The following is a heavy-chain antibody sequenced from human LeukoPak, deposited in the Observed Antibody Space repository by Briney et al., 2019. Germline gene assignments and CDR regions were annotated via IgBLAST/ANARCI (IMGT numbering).Heavy chain of an antibody. CDR3: ARRSGEATMGYFDY. CDR2: IYYSGST. V-gene: IGHV4-39*01. D-gene: IGHD1-26*01. Sequence: SETLSLTCTVSGGSISSSSYYWGWIRQPPGKGLEWIGSIYYSGSTYYNPSLKSRVTISVDTSKNQFSLKLSSVTAADTAVYYCARRSGEATMGYFDYWGQGTLVTVSS. CDR1: GGSISSSSYY. J-gene: IGHJ4*02.